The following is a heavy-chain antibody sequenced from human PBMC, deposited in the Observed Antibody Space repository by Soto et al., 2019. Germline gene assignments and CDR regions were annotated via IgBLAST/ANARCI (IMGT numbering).Heavy chain of an antibody. Sequence: ASVKVSCKASGYTFTSYGISWVRQAPGQGLEWMGWISAYNGNTNYAQKLQGRVTMTTDTSTSTAYMELRSLRSDDTAVYYCATFLVPAAMPRGYCYYGMDVWGQGTTVTVSS. D-gene: IGHD2-2*01. CDR3: ATFLVPAAMPRGYCYYGMDV. J-gene: IGHJ6*02. CDR1: GYTFTSYG. CDR2: ISAYNGNT. V-gene: IGHV1-18*01.